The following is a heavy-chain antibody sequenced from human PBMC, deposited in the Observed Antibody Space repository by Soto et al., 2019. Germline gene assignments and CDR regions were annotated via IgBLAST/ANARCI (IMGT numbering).Heavy chain of an antibody. D-gene: IGHD3-16*01. Sequence: GGSLRLSCAASGFTFSSYWMHWVRQDPGKGLVWVSRINSDGSSTNYADSVKGRFTISRDNAKNTLFMQMNSLRADDTAVYYCARDRQPDYHDAFDIWGQGTMVTVSS. J-gene: IGHJ3*02. CDR3: ARDRQPDYHDAFDI. V-gene: IGHV3-74*01. CDR1: GFTFSSYW. CDR2: INSDGSST.